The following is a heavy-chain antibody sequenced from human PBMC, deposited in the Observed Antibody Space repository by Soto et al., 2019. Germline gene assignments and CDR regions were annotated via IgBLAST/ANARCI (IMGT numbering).Heavy chain of an antibody. V-gene: IGHV3-30*18. CDR2: ISYDGSNK. CDR3: AKNPLRLAVAGPFDY. Sequence: LSLSCAASGFTFSSYGMHWVRQAPGKGLEWVAVISYDGSNKYYADSVKGRFTISRDNSKNTLYLQMNSLRAEDTAVYYCAKNPLRLAVAGPFDYWGQGTLVTVSS. D-gene: IGHD6-19*01. CDR1: GFTFSSYG. J-gene: IGHJ4*02.